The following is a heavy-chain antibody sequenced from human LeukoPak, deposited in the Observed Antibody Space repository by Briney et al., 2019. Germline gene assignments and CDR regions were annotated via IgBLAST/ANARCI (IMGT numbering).Heavy chain of an antibody. CDR1: GASISSSNDY. D-gene: IGHD2-2*01. CDR2: GFYGGSA. CDR3: ARQFATASADTRGYFDF. V-gene: IGHV4-39*01. Sequence: PSETLSLTYTVSGASISSSNDYWRWIRQAPGKGLEWIGSGFYGGSAHYNPSLKSRATISVDTSRNQFSLKLSSVTAADAAMYYCARQFATASADTRGYFDFWGQGTVVTVSS. J-gene: IGHJ4*02.